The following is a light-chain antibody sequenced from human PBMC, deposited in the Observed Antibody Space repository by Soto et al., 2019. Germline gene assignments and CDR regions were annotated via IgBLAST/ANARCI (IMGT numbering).Light chain of an antibody. J-gene: IGKJ1*01. Sequence: DIQMTQSPSSLSASVGDRVTITCRASQSISSYLNWYQQKPGKAPKLPIYAASSLQSGVPSRFSGSGSGTDFTLTISSLQPEDFTTYSCQQSYSTPRTFGQGTKVEIK. V-gene: IGKV1-39*01. CDR3: QQSYSTPRT. CDR1: QSISSY. CDR2: AAS.